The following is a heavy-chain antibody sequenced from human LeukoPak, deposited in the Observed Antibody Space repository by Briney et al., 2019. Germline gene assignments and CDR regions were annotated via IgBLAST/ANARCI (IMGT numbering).Heavy chain of an antibody. V-gene: IGHV5-51*01. CDR1: GYSFTSYW. CDR3: VRQMAVAGTGAFDI. J-gene: IGHJ3*02. Sequence: GESLKISCKGSGYSFTSYWIGWVRQMPGKDLEWMGVIYPGDSDTRYSPSFEGQVTISTDKSISTAYLQWSSLKASDTAMYYCVRQMAVAGTGAFDIWGQGTMVTVSS. CDR2: IYPGDSDT. D-gene: IGHD6-19*01.